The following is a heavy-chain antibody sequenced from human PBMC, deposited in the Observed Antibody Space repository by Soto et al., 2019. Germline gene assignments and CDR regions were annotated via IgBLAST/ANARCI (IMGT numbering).Heavy chain of an antibody. Sequence: EVQLLESGGGLVQPGGSLRLSCAASGFTFSSYAMSWVRQAPGKGLEWVSAISGSGGSTYYASSVKGRFTISRDNSKNTLYLKMNSLRAEDTAVYYCAKDLSSYYYYYYMDVWGKGTTVTVSS. CDR1: GFTFSSYA. CDR2: ISGSGGST. V-gene: IGHV3-23*01. J-gene: IGHJ6*03. CDR3: AKDLSSYYYYYYMDV. D-gene: IGHD6-6*01.